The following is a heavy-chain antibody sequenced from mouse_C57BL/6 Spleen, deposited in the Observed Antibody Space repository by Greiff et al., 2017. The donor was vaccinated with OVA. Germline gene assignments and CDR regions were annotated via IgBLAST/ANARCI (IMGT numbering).Heavy chain of an antibody. CDR3: ARSGLTEWYFDV. Sequence: QVQLQQPGAELVMPGASVKLSCKASGYTFTSYWMPWVKQRPGQGLEWIGEIDPSDSYTNYNQKFKGKSTLTVDKSSSTAYMQLSSLTSEDSAVYYCARSGLTEWYFDVWGTGTTVTVSS. CDR1: GYTFTSYW. CDR2: IDPSDSYT. D-gene: IGHD3-1*01. V-gene: IGHV1-69*01. J-gene: IGHJ1*03.